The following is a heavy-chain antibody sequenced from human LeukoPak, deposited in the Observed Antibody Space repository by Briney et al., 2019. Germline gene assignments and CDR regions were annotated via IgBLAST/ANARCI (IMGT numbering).Heavy chain of an antibody. Sequence: QPGGSLTLSCAASGFTFSIYALSWVRQAPGKGLEGVSYISERGGSTSYADSVKGRFTISRDTSLNTLYLQMTSLSAEDTAVYFCAKRGIVIRGILVIGYHQEAYHYDYWGQGVLVTVSS. CDR1: GFTFSIYA. CDR3: AKRGIVIRGILVIGYHQEAYHYDY. CDR2: ISERGGST. J-gene: IGHJ4*02. V-gene: IGHV3-23*01. D-gene: IGHD3-10*01.